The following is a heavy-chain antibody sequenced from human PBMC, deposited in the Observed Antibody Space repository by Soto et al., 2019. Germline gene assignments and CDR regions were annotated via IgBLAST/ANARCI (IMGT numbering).Heavy chain of an antibody. CDR1: GFTFSSYA. D-gene: IGHD3-10*01. CDR2: ISGSGGST. J-gene: IGHJ4*02. CDR3: AKDHTMVRGVIDY. V-gene: IGHV3-23*01. Sequence: PVGSLRLSCAASGFTFSSYAMSWVRQAPGKGLEWVSAISGSGGSTYYADSVKGRFTISRDNSKNTLYLQMNSLRAEDTAVYYCAKDHTMVRGVIDYWGQGTLVTVSS.